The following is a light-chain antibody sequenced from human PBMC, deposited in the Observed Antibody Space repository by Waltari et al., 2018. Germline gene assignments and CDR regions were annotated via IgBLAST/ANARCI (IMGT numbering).Light chain of an antibody. CDR1: KLGDKY. J-gene: IGLJ2*01. CDR2: PDT. CDR3: QAWDSSYARV. V-gene: IGLV3-1*01. Sequence: SYELTQPTSVSVAPGQTASIPCSGDKLGDKYACWYQQKPGQSPVLVIHPDTKRPSGIPERFSGSNSVNTATLTISGTQAIDEADYYCQAWDSSYARVFGRGTKLTVL.